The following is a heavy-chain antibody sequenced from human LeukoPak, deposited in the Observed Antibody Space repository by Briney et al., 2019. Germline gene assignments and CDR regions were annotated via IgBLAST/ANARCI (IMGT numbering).Heavy chain of an antibody. D-gene: IGHD2-15*01. CDR2: IIPIFGTA. J-gene: IGHJ4*02. CDR3: AKQLGYCSDGSCYFPY. CDR1: GGTFSSYA. Sequence: SVKVSCKASGGTFSSYAISWVRQAPGQGLEWMGGIIPIFGTANYAQKFQGRVTITADESTSTAYMELSSLRSEDTAVYYCAKQLGYCSDGSCYFPYWGQGTLVTVSS. V-gene: IGHV1-69*13.